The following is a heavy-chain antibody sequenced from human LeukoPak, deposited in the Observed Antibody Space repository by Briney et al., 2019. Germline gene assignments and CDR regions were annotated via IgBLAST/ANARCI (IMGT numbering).Heavy chain of an antibody. CDR2: ISSSGSTI. Sequence: GSLRLSCAASGFTFSSYEMNWVRQAPGKGLEWVSYISSSGSTIYYADSVKGQFTISRDNAKNSLYLQMNSLRAEDTAVYYCAREDYDFWSGYSRRALGYWGQGTLVAVSS. D-gene: IGHD3-3*01. V-gene: IGHV3-48*03. CDR3: AREDYDFWSGYSRRALGY. CDR1: GFTFSSYE. J-gene: IGHJ4*02.